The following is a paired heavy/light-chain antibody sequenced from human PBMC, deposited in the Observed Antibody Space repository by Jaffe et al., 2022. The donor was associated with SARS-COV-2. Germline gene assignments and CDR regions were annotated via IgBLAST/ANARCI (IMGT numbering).Light chain of an antibody. V-gene: IGLV1-51*01. Sequence: QSVLTQPPSVSAAPGQKVTISCSGSRSNIGNNYVSWYQQVPGTAPKLLISDNNNRPSGIPDRFSGSKSGTSATLDITGLLTGDEADYYCATWDSSLSAVVFGGGTKLTVL. CDR1: RSNIGNNY. CDR2: DNN. CDR3: ATWDSSLSAVV. J-gene: IGLJ2*01.
Heavy chain of an antibody. CDR3: ARVISDASGLFPRWFDT. V-gene: IGHV3-21*01. CDR2: ISSSSAYI. D-gene: IGHD3-22*01. Sequence: EVQLVESGGGLVKPGGSLRLSCAASGFTFSIYDMSWVRQAPGKGLEWVSLISSSSAYIYYADSMKGRFTISRDNAKNSLYLQINSLRAEDTAVYHCARVISDASGLFPRWFDTWGQGTLVTVSS. CDR1: GFTFSIYD. J-gene: IGHJ5*02.